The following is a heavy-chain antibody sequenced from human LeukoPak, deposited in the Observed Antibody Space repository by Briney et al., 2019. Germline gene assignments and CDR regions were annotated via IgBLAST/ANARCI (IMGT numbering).Heavy chain of an antibody. CDR2: IYYSGST. D-gene: IGHD6-13*01. J-gene: IGHJ6*02. Sequence: SETLSLTCTVSGGSISSYYWSWIRQPPGKGLEWIGYIYYSGSTNYNPSLKSRVTISVDTSKNQFSLKLSSVTVLDTAVYYCARAVSSSFYGMDVWGQGTTVTVSS. V-gene: IGHV4-59*01. CDR3: ARAVSSSFYGMDV. CDR1: GGSISSYY.